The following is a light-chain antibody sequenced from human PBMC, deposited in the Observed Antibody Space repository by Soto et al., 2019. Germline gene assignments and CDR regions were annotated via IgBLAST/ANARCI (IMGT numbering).Light chain of an antibody. CDR1: QSVSSSY. CDR3: QQYGNSPRIT. CDR2: GAS. V-gene: IGKV3-20*01. J-gene: IGKJ5*01. Sequence: EIVLTQSPGTLSLSPGERATLSCRASQSVSSSYLAWYQQKPGQAPRLLIYGASSRATGIPDRFSGSGSGTYFTITISRLEPEDFAVYYCQQYGNSPRITFGQVTLLEIK.